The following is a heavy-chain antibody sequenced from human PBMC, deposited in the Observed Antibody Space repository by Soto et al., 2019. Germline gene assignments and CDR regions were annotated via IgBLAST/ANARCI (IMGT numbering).Heavy chain of an antibody. Sequence: EVQLVESGGGLVQPGGSLRLSCAASGFTFDDYAIHWVRQAPGKGLEWVSGISWNGAATGYVDSVKGRFSISRDNTKNTLYLQMNSLRSEDTAMYYCANHPLYGSGFDCWGQGTLVTVSS. CDR2: ISWNGAAT. CDR1: GFTFDDYA. CDR3: ANHPLYGSGFDC. D-gene: IGHD3-10*01. J-gene: IGHJ4*02. V-gene: IGHV3-9*01.